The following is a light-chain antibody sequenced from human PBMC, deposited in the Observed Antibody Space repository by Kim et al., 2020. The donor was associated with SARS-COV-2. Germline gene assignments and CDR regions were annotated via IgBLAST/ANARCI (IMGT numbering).Light chain of an antibody. Sequence: EIVLTQSPATLSLSPGERATLSCRASQSVSRYLAWYQQKPGQAPRLLIYDASNRATGIPARFSGSGSGTDFTLTISSLEPEDFVVYYCQQRSNWPLITFGQGRRLEIK. J-gene: IGKJ5*01. V-gene: IGKV3-11*01. CDR1: QSVSRY. CDR2: DAS. CDR3: QQRSNWPLIT.